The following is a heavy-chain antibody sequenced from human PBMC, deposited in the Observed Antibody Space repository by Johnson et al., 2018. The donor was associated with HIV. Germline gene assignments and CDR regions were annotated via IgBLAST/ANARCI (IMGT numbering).Heavy chain of an antibody. CDR3: ARERRANWDPNDAFDI. CDR1: GFTFSSYA. Sequence: QMLLVESGGGVVQPGRSLRLSCAASGFTFSSYAMHWVRQAPGKGLEWVAVISYDGSNKYYADSVKGRFTISRDNAKNSLYLQMNSLRAEDTAVYYCARERRANWDPNDAFDIWGHGTLVTVSS. D-gene: IGHD7-27*01. V-gene: IGHV3-30*04. CDR2: ISYDGSNK. J-gene: IGHJ3*02.